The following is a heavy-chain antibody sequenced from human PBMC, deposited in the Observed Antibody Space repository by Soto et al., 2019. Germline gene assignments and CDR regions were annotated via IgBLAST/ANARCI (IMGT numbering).Heavy chain of an antibody. D-gene: IGHD2-15*01. V-gene: IGHV3-66*01. CDR3: AREPRYCRGGSCSITGDAFDI. J-gene: IGHJ3*02. CDR2: ISNRGDT. Sequence: GGSLRLSCTASGFIVSDTYMNWVRQAPGKGLEWVSVISNRGDTHYADSVRGRFSLSRDIADNTLHLQMNNLRVEDTAVYYCAREPRYCRGGSCSITGDAFDIWGQGTMVTVS. CDR1: GFIVSDTY.